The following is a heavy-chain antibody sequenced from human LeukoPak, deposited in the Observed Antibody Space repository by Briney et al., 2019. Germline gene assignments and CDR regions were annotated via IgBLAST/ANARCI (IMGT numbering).Heavy chain of an antibody. Sequence: PSETLSLTCTVSGGSISSYYWSWIRQPPGKGLEWIGYIYYSGSTNYNPSLKSRVTISVDTSKNQFSLKLSSVTAADTAVYYCARRANCSGGSCYLYYYYGMDVWGQGTTVTVSS. CDR1: GGSISSYY. CDR3: ARRANCSGGSCYLYYYYGMDV. V-gene: IGHV4-59*01. D-gene: IGHD2-15*01. J-gene: IGHJ6*02. CDR2: IYYSGST.